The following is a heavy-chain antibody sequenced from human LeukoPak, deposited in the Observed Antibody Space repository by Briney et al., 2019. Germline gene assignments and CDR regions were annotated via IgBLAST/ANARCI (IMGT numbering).Heavy chain of an antibody. CDR2: MSSGGTYI. J-gene: IGHJ4*02. CDR3: ARDRPTGASRLFVVQ. D-gene: IGHD3-3*01. Sequence: GGSLRLSCAASGFTFSSYSMTWVRQAPGKGLEWVSSMSSGGTYISYADSVRGRFTISRDNAKNSLYLIMNSLRAEDTAVYYCARDRPTGASRLFVVQWGQGTLVTVSS. CDR1: GFTFSSYS. V-gene: IGHV3-21*01.